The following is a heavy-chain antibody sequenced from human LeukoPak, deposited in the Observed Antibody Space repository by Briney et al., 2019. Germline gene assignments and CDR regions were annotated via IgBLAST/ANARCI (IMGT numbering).Heavy chain of an antibody. CDR3: ARDRGLFYDILTGYLNWFDP. Sequence: SETLSLTCAVSGYSISSGYYWGWIRQPPGKGLEWIGSIYHSGSTYYNPSLKSRVTISVDTSKNQFSLKLSSVTAADTAVYYCARDRGLFYDILTGYLNWFDPWGQGTPVTVSS. D-gene: IGHD3-9*01. V-gene: IGHV4-38-2*02. CDR1: GYSISSGYY. J-gene: IGHJ5*02. CDR2: IYHSGST.